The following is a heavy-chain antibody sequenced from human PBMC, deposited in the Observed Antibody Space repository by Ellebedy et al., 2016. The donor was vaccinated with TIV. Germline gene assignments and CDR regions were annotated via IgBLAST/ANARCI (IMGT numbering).Heavy chain of an antibody. CDR1: GGSISSYY. V-gene: IGHV4-59*01. Sequence: SETLSLTCTVSGGSISSYYWSWIRQPPGKGLEWIGYIYYSGSTNYNPSLKSRVTISVDTSNSQFSLKLSSVTAADTAVYYCARDGPYDILTGYYGYWGQGTLVTVSS. D-gene: IGHD3-9*01. J-gene: IGHJ4*02. CDR3: ARDGPYDILTGYYGY. CDR2: IYYSGST.